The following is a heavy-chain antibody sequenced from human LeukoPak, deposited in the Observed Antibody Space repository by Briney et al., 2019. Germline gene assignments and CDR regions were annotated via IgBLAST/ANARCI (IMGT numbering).Heavy chain of an antibody. Sequence: QTGGSLRLSCAASGFTYSTYAMSWVRQAPGTGLEWVSAISGSGDRTYYADSVKGRFTISRGNSKNTLYLQMNSLRAEDTAVYYCAKEVHDGSGYTADYWGQGTLVTVSS. V-gene: IGHV3-23*01. CDR2: ISGSGDRT. D-gene: IGHD3-22*01. CDR1: GFTYSTYA. CDR3: AKEVHDGSGYTADY. J-gene: IGHJ4*02.